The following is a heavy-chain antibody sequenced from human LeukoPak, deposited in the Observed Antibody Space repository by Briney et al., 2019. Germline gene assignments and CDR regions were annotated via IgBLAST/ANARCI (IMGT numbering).Heavy chain of an antibody. J-gene: IGHJ6*02. CDR2: ISSSSYI. V-gene: IGHV3-21*01. Sequence: PGGSLRLSCAASGFTFSSYSMNWVRQAPGKGLECVSSISSSSYIYYADSVKGRFTISRDNAKNSLYLQMNSLRAEDTAVYYCARDQGGTDGYYYGMDVWGQGTTVTVSS. CDR1: GFTFSSYS. D-gene: IGHD2-15*01. CDR3: ARDQGGTDGYYYGMDV.